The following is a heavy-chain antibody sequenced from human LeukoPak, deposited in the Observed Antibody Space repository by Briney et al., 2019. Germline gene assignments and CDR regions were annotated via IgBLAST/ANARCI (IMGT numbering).Heavy chain of an antibody. CDR3: ARSSGGQLRYFDWPNDH. CDR1: GGTFSSYA. Sequence: ASVKVSCKASGGTFSSYAISWVRQAPGQGLEWMGRIIPIFGTANYAQKFQGRVTITTDESTSTAYMELSSLRSEDTAVYYCARSSGGQLRYFDWPNDHWGQGTLVTVSS. V-gene: IGHV1-69*05. D-gene: IGHD3-9*01. CDR2: IIPIFGTA. J-gene: IGHJ4*02.